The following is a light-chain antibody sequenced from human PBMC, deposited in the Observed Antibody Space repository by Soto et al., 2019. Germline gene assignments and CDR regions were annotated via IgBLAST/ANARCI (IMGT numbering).Light chain of an antibody. Sequence: DIPMTQSPSSVSASVRDPVTISCPARQSLDNWLAWYQQKPGNAPRLLIYAAYTLENCVPSRFSGSGSGSDFTLTISSLQPEDCATYYCQQAKSFPYTFGQGTKVEI. CDR1: QSLDNW. V-gene: IGKV1-12*01. J-gene: IGKJ2*01. CDR3: QQAKSFPYT. CDR2: AAY.